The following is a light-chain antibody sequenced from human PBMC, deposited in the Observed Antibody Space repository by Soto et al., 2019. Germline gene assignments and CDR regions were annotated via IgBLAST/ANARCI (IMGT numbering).Light chain of an antibody. Sequence: EIVMTQSPATLSVSPGERAALSCRASQSLGSALAWYQQKPGQAPRLLMYDASTRATGIPARFSGSGSGTEFTLTIRSLQSEDFAVYYCQQYNNWPPWTFGQGTKVDIK. V-gene: IGKV3-15*01. J-gene: IGKJ1*01. CDR1: QSLGSA. CDR3: QQYNNWPPWT. CDR2: DAS.